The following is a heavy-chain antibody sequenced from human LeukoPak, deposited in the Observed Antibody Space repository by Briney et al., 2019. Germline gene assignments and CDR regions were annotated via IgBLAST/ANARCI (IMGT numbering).Heavy chain of an antibody. D-gene: IGHD3-22*01. Sequence: GGSLRLSCVASKFTFTNYWMNWVRQVPGKGLEWVANINQDGSERYYVDSVKGRFTISRDNAKNSLYLQMNSLRAEDTAVYYCARESGYYLGSSAFDIWGQGTMVTVSS. J-gene: IGHJ3*02. CDR2: INQDGSER. V-gene: IGHV3-7*01. CDR3: ARESGYYLGSSAFDI. CDR1: KFTFTNYW.